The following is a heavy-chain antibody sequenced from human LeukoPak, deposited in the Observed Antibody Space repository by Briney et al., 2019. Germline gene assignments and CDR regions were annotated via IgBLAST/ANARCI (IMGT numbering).Heavy chain of an antibody. D-gene: IGHD6-13*01. V-gene: IGHV3-9*01. J-gene: IGHJ6*03. CDR3: AKWHGSSWYWDYYYMDV. CDR1: GFTFDDYA. CDR2: ISWNSGRI. Sequence: PGRSLRLSCAASGFTFDDYAMNWVRQAPGKGLEWVSGISWNSGRIGYADSVKGRFTISRDNSKNTLYLQMNSLRAEDTAVYYCAKWHGSSWYWDYYYMDVWGKGTTVTVSS.